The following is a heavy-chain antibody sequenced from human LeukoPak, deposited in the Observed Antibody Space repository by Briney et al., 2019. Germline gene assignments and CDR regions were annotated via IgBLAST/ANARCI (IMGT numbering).Heavy chain of an antibody. CDR1: GFTFSSYG. CDR3: ARDYYDSSGYYFDY. CDR2: IWYDGSNK. D-gene: IGHD3-22*01. J-gene: IGHJ4*02. V-gene: IGHV3-33*01. Sequence: GGSLRLSCAASGFTFSSYGMHWVRQAPGKGLEWVAVIWYDGSNKYYADSVKGRFTISRDNSKNTLYLQMNSLRAEDTAVYYCARDYYDSSGYYFDYWGQGTLVTVSS.